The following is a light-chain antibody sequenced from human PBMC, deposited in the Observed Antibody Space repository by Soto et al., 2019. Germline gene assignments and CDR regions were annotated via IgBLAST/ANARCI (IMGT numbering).Light chain of an antibody. V-gene: IGKV3-15*01. Sequence: EVVMTQSPATLSVSPGERATLSCRASESVSRNLAWYQQKPGQAPRLLIYDASTRATGIPDRFSGSGSGTHFTLTISRLEPGDFAVYYCQHFGGTTFTFGQGTRLEIK. CDR1: ESVSRN. CDR3: QHFGGTTFT. CDR2: DAS. J-gene: IGKJ5*01.